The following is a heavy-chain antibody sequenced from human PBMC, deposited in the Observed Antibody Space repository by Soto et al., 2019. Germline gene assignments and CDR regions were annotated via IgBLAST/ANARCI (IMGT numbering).Heavy chain of an antibody. CDR3: ARNHDYGDSDYFDY. V-gene: IGHV4-34*01. D-gene: IGHD4-17*01. CDR2: INHSGST. J-gene: IGHJ4*02. Sequence: SETLSLTCAVYGGSFSGYYWSWIRQPPGKGLEWIGEINHSGSTNYNPSLKSRVTISVDTSKNQFSLKLSSVTAADTAVYYCARNHDYGDSDYFDYWGQGTLVTVSS. CDR1: GGSFSGYY.